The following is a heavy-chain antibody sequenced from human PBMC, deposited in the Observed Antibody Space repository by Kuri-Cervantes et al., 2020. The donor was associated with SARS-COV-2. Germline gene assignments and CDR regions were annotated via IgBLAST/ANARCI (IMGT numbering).Heavy chain of an antibody. J-gene: IGHJ5*01. CDR1: RFGFSTWT. Sequence: GGSLRLSCEGSRFGFSTWTLNWVRQAPGRGLEWLSYVTPYETTIRYADSVKGRSTISRDSAENSLYLQMNDLRVGDSGIYYCTASGVSNWFEFWGQGTLVTVSS. D-gene: IGHD6-13*01. V-gene: IGHV3-48*04. CDR3: TASGVSNWFEF. CDR2: VTPYETTI.